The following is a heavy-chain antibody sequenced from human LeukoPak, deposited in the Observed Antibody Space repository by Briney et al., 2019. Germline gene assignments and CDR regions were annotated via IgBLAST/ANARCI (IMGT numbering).Heavy chain of an antibody. J-gene: IGHJ4*02. Sequence: GGSLRLSCAASGFTFSSYAMSWVRQAPGKGLEWVSAISGSGGSTYYADSVKGRFTISRDNSKNTLYLQMNSLRVEDTAVYYCAKSRNYYGSGSFLDYWGQGTLVTVSS. CDR1: GFTFSSYA. CDR3: AKSRNYYGSGSFLDY. D-gene: IGHD3-10*01. V-gene: IGHV3-23*01. CDR2: ISGSGGST.